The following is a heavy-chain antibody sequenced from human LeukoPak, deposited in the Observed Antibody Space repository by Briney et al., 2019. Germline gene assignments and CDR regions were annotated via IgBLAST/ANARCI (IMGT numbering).Heavy chain of an antibody. CDR2: IRYDGSNK. D-gene: IGHD6-19*01. CDR1: GFTFSSYG. V-gene: IGHV3-30*02. J-gene: IGHJ4*02. CDR3: ARPSYSSGWSFFDY. Sequence: PGGSLRLSCAASGFTFSSYGMHWVRQAPGKGLEWVAFIRYDGSNKYYADSVKGRFTISRDNSKNTLHLQMSSLRAEDTAVYYCARPSYSSGWSFFDYWGQGTLVTVSS.